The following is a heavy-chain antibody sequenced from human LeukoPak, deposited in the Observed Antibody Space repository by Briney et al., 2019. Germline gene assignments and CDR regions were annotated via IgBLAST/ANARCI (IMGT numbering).Heavy chain of an antibody. CDR2: ISSSGSTI. Sequence: AGGSQRLSCAASGFTFSSYEMNWVRQAPGKGLEWVSYISSSGSTIYYADSVKGRFTISRDNAKNSPYLQMNSLRAEDTAVYYCARVGYSYGDIDYWGQGTLVTVSS. J-gene: IGHJ4*02. CDR3: ARVGYSYGDIDY. CDR1: GFTFSSYE. V-gene: IGHV3-48*03. D-gene: IGHD5-18*01.